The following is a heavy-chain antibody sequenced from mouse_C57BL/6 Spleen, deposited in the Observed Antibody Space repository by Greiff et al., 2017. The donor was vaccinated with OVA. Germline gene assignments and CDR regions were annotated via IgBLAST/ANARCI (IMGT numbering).Heavy chain of an antibody. CDR1: GFTFTDYY. V-gene: IGHV7-3*01. CDR2: IRNKANGYTT. Sequence: EVHLVESGGGLVQPGGSLSLSCAASGFTFTDYYMSWVRQPPGKALEWLGFIRNKANGYTTEYSSSVKGRFTISRDNSQSILYLQMNALRAEDSATYYCARYRNYGNFYAMDYWGQGTSVTVSS. D-gene: IGHD2-1*01. CDR3: ARYRNYGNFYAMDY. J-gene: IGHJ4*01.